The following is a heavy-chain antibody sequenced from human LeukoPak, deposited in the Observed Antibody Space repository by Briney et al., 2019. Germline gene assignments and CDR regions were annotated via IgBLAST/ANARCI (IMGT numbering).Heavy chain of an antibody. J-gene: IGHJ3*02. CDR3: AKFKRPVMDAFDI. Sequence: QPGGSLRLSCVGSGFNFMQYGMMWVRQAPGKGLEWVSAISGSGGSTYYADSVKGRFTISRDNSKNTLYLQMNSLRAEDTAVYYCAKFKRPVMDAFDIWGQGTMVTVSS. CDR1: GFNFMQYG. CDR2: ISGSGGST. V-gene: IGHV3-23*01. D-gene: IGHD3-16*01.